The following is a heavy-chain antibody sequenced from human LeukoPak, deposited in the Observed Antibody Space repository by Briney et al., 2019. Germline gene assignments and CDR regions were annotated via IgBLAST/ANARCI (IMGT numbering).Heavy chain of an antibody. J-gene: IGHJ3*02. CDR3: ARGSPCSGGSCYSPDAFDI. D-gene: IGHD2-15*01. V-gene: IGHV3-7*01. CDR2: IKQDGSEK. CDR1: GFTFSSYW. Sequence: PGGSLRLSCAASGFTFSSYWMSWVRQAPGKGLEWVANIKQDGSEKYYVDSVKGRFTISRDNAKNSLYLQMNSLRAEDTAVYYCARGSPCSGGSCYSPDAFDIWGQGTMVTVSS.